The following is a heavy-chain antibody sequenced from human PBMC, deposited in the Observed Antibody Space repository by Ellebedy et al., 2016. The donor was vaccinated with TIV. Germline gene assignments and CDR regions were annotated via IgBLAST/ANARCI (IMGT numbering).Heavy chain of an antibody. D-gene: IGHD6-19*01. CDR2: ISGSIAST. J-gene: IGHJ4*02. V-gene: IGHV3-23*01. Sequence: GESLKISXAASGFTLSNYAMSWVRQAPGKGLEWVSSISGSIASTYYADSVKGRFTISRDTSKNTLYLQMNSLRAEDTAVYYCARDPYSSGWYPYFDYWGQGTLVTVSS. CDR1: GFTLSNYA. CDR3: ARDPYSSGWYPYFDY.